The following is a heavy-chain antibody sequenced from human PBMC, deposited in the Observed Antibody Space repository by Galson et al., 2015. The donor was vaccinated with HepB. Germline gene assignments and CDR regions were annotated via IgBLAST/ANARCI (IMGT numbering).Heavy chain of an antibody. CDR1: GFNVRTNY. V-gene: IGHV3-66*01. J-gene: IGHJ3*01. CDR3: ARGEEQWPYKDAFDL. D-gene: IGHD6-19*01. CDR2: IHSAGTT. Sequence: SLRLSCAASGFNVRTNYITWVRQPPGRGLEWVSIIHSAGTTYYADSVRDRFVTSRDDSKNIVYLQMSRLTVEDTALYYCARGEEQWPYKDAFDLWGQGTMVTVSS.